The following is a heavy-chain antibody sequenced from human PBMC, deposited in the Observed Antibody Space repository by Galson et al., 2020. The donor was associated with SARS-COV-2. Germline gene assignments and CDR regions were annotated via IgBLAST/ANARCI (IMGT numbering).Heavy chain of an antibody. Sequence: ASVPVSCKASGGTFSSYAISWVRQAPGQGLEWMGGIIPMFGTANYAQTFQGRVTITTDESTSTAYMELNSLRSEDTAVDYCARDLVRYTYDSGYDYMDVGGKGTTVTVSS. D-gene: IGHD3-10*01. J-gene: IGHJ6*03. CDR3: ARDLVRYTYDSGYDYMDV. CDR2: IIPMFGTA. V-gene: IGHV1-69*05. CDR1: GGTFSSYA.